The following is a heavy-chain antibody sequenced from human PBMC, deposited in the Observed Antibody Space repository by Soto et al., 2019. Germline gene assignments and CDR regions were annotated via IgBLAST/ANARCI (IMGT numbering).Heavy chain of an antibody. CDR3: ARGPDVVLGPDDVRFDP. CDR1: GYTFTRYD. CDR2: MNPNSGNT. J-gene: IGHJ5*02. V-gene: IGHV1-8*01. Sequence: QVQLVQSGAEVKKPGASVKDSCKASGYTFTRYDINWVRQATGQGLEWMGWMNPNSGNTGYAQKFQGRVTMTRNTSISTAYMGLSSPRSEDTAVYYCARGPDVVLGPDDVRFDPWGQGTLVTVSS. D-gene: IGHD2-2*01.